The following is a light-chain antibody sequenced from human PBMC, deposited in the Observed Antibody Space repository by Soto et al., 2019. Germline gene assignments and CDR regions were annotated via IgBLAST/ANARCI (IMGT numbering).Light chain of an antibody. Sequence: DIQMTQSPSTMSASVGARVTITCRASQSICSWLAWFQQKPGKAPKLLVYDASSLESGVPSRFSGSGSGTEFTLTISSMQHDDFATYYCQQYGTYLWTFGQGTRVEIK. CDR3: QQYGTYLWT. V-gene: IGKV1-5*01. CDR1: QSICSW. J-gene: IGKJ1*01. CDR2: DAS.